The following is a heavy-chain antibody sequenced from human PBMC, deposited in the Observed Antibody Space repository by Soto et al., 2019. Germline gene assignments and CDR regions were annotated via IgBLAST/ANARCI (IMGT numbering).Heavy chain of an antibody. J-gene: IGHJ6*02. CDR3: ARHGSSGMDV. V-gene: IGHV3-9*01. CDR2: ITWNSGTI. Sequence: GGSLRLSCAASGSTFDDYAMHWVRQTPGKGLEWVSGITWNSGTIGYADSVKGRFTISRDNGKNSLYLQWSSLKASDTGMYYCARHGSSGMDVWGQGTTVTVSS. CDR1: GSTFDDYA. D-gene: IGHD6-19*01.